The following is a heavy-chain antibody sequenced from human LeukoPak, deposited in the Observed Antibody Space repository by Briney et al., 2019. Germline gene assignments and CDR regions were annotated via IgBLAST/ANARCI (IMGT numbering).Heavy chain of an antibody. D-gene: IGHD1-26*01. CDR1: GFTFSSYW. J-gene: IGHJ4*02. Sequence: GGSLRLSCAASGFTFSSYWMHWVRQAPGKGLEWVSSISGSGGSTYYADSVKGRFTISRDNSRNMLFLQMNSLRADDTAVYYCAKDLVVGALDYWGQGTLVTVSS. CDR2: ISGSGGST. CDR3: AKDLVVGALDY. V-gene: IGHV3-23*01.